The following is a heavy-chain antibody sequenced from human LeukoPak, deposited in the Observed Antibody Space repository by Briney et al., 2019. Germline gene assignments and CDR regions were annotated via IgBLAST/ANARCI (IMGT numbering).Heavy chain of an antibody. Sequence: GGSLRLSCAASGFTFSTYAMHWVRQAPGKELEWVAVISYDGSYKYYADSVKGRFSISRDNSKKTLYLQMSSLRDEDTAVYYCAGVSESGWYYFDYWGQGTLVTVSS. CDR2: ISYDGSYK. D-gene: IGHD6-19*01. CDR1: GFTFSTYA. V-gene: IGHV3-30*03. CDR3: AGVSESGWYYFDY. J-gene: IGHJ4*02.